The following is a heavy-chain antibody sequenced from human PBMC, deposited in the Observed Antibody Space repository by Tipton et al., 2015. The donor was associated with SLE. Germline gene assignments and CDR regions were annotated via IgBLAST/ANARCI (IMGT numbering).Heavy chain of an antibody. CDR2: IYTSGST. V-gene: IGHV4-4*09. D-gene: IGHD4-17*01. CDR1: GGSISSYY. J-gene: IGHJ4*02. Sequence: TLSLTCTVSGGSISSYYWSWIRQPPGKGLEWIGYIYTSGSTNYNPSLKSRVTISVDTSKNQFSLKLSSVTAADTAVYYCARESATSGDFDYWGQGTLVTVSS. CDR3: ARESATSGDFDY.